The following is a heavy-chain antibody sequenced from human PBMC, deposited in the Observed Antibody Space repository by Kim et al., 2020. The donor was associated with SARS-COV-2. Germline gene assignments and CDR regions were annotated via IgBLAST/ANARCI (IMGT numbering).Heavy chain of an antibody. Sequence: VTGRFTIYGDNSKNTLYLQMNSLRAEDTAVYYCARDRVPAAKDTYAFDIWGQGTMVTVSS. CDR3: ARDRVPAAKDTYAFDI. D-gene: IGHD2-2*01. J-gene: IGHJ3*02. V-gene: IGHV3-30*10.